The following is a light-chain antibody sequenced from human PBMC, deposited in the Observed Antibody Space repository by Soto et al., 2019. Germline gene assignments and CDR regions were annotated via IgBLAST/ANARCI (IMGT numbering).Light chain of an antibody. J-gene: IGKJ1*01. CDR2: CAS. CDR1: QSVGSN. CDR3: QQYNNWPPDRT. Sequence: EIVMTQSPATLSVSPGERATLSCRASQSVGSNLAWYQQKPGQAPRLLIYCASTRATGIPARFSGSGSGTEFTITISSLQSEDFAIYFCQQYNNWPPDRTFGQGTKVEIK. V-gene: IGKV3-15*01.